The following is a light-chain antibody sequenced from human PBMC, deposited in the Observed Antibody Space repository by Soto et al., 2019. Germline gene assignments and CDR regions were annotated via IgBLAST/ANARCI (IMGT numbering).Light chain of an antibody. CDR1: SSDVGGYNY. CDR3: SSYAGSNNFV. V-gene: IGLV2-8*01. Sequence: QSALTQPPSASGSPGQSVTISCTGTSSDVGGYNYVSWYQQYPGKAPKVMIYEVSKRPSGVPDRFSGSKSGNTASLPVSGLQAEDEADYYCSSYAGSNNFVFGGGTKLTVL. CDR2: EVS. J-gene: IGLJ2*01.